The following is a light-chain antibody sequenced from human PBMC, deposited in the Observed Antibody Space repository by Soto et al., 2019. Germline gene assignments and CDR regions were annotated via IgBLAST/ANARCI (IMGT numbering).Light chain of an antibody. CDR3: QQRSNWPPAT. CDR2: DAS. V-gene: IGKV3-11*01. Sequence: EIVLTQSPATLSLSPGERATLSCRASQSVSSYLAWYQQKPGQAPRLLIYDASNRATGIPARFSGSGSGTDFTLTISSLEPEDFAVYYCQQRSNWPPATLGQGTK. J-gene: IGKJ1*01. CDR1: QSVSSY.